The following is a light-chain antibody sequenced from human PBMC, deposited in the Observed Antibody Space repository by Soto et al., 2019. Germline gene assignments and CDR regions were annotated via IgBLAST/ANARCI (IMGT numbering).Light chain of an antibody. Sequence: EIVMTQSPATLSVSPGERATLSCRASQSVSSNLAWYQQKPGQAPRLLIYGASTRATGIPARFSGSGSGTEFTLTINSLQSEDFAVYYCQQYNYWPGTFG. CDR1: QSVSSN. CDR2: GAS. V-gene: IGKV3-15*01. CDR3: QQYNYWPGT. J-gene: IGKJ1*01.